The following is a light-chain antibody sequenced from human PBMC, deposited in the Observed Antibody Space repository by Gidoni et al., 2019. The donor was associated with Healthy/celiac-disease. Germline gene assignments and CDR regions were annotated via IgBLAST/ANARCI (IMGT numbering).Light chain of an antibody. CDR3: QQRSKSWT. CDR1: QRVSSV. J-gene: IGKJ1*01. CDR2: DAS. Sequence: EIVLTQSPATLSLSPGERATLSCRASQRVSSVLAWYQQKPGQAPRLLIYDASNRATGIPARFSGSGSGTDFTLTISSLEPEDFAVYYCQQRSKSWTCGQGTKVEIK. V-gene: IGKV3-11*01.